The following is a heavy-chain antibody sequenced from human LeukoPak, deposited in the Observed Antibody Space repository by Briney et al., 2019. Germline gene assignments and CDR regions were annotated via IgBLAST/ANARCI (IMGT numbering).Heavy chain of an antibody. J-gene: IGHJ4*02. V-gene: IGHV5-51*03. CDR2: IYPGGSDT. D-gene: IGHD4-23*01. CDR1: GYTFTNYW. CDR3: VRPSQLTVGTSIGLFDY. Sequence: PGQSLKISCKGSGYTFTNYWIGWVRQMPGKGLEWMGIIYPGGSDTRYSPSFQGQVTISADKSINTAYLQWSSLKVSDTAMYYCVRPSQLTVGTSIGLFDYWGQGTLVTVSS.